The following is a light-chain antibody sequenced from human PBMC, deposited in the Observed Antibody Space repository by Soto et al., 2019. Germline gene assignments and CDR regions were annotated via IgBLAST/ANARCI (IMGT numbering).Light chain of an antibody. Sequence: QSVLTQPASVSGSPGQSITISCTGTSSDVGGYNFVSWYQQYPGRAPKAMIYEVNKRPSGVSNRFSGSKSGNTASLTVSGLQAEDEADYYCCSYAGSSTGVFGGGTKLTVL. J-gene: IGLJ2*01. CDR1: SSDVGGYNF. CDR3: CSYAGSSTGV. CDR2: EVN. V-gene: IGLV2-23*02.